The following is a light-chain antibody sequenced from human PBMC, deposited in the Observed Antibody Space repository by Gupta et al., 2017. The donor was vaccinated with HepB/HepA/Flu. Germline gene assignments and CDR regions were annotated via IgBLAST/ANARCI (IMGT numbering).Light chain of an antibody. J-gene: IGLJ2*01. V-gene: IGLV3-21*03. CDR2: DDN. CDR1: RIGSKS. Sequence: SYVLAQPPSLSVAPGKTARITCGGNRIGSKSVHWYQQKPGQAPVLVVYDDNDRPSGIPERFSGSISGNTATLTISRVEAGDEADFYCQVWDSNGDHVVFGGGTKLTVL. CDR3: QVWDSNGDHVV.